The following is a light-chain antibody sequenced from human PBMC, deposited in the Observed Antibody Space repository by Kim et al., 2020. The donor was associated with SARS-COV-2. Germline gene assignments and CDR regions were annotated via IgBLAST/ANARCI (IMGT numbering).Light chain of an antibody. V-gene: IGLV1-44*01. J-gene: IGLJ3*02. CDR1: YSNIGSNS. CDR3: AAWDDSLNGPWV. Sequence: QLVLTQPPSASGTPGQRVTISCSGSYSNIGSNSVNWYQHLPGTAPKLLISADNQRPSGVPDRFSGSKSGTSASLAISGLQSDDEADYYCAAWDDSLNGPWVFGGGTQLTVL. CDR2: ADN.